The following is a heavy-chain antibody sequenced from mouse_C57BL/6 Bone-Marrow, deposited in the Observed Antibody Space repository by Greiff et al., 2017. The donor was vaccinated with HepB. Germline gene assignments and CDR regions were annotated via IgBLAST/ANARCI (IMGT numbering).Heavy chain of an antibody. CDR3: ARVVAGDWYFDV. CDR2: INYDGSST. Sequence: EVKLVESEGGLVQPGRSMKLSCTASGFTFSDYYMAWVRQVPEKGLEWVANINYDGSSTYYLDSLKSRFIISRDNAKNILYLQMSSLKSEDTATYYCARVVAGDWYFDVWGTGTTVTVSS. J-gene: IGHJ1*03. D-gene: IGHD1-1*01. CDR1: GFTFSDYY. V-gene: IGHV5-16*01.